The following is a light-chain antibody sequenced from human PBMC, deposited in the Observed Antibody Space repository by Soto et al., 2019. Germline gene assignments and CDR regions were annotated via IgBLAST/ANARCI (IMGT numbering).Light chain of an antibody. CDR3: QQYNNWPPT. CDR2: GAS. J-gene: IGKJ3*01. CDR1: QSVSSN. Sequence: EIVMTQSPATLSVSPGERATLSCRASQSVSSNLAWYQQKPGQAPRLLIYGASTRATGIPASFSGSGSGTEFTLTISSLQSEDFAVYYCQQYNNWPPTVGPGTKVDIK. V-gene: IGKV3-15*01.